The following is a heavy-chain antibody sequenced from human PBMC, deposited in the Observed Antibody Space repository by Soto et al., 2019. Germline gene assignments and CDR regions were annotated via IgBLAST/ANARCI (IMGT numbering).Heavy chain of an antibody. CDR1: GGSISSGDYY. Sequence: PSETLSLTCTVSGGSISSGDYYWSWIRQPPGKGLEWIGYIYYSGSTYYNPSPKSRVTISVDTSKNQFSLKLSSVTAADTAVYYCARAHSSGMFGAPFINWFDPWGQGTLLTVSS. CDR3: ARAHSSGMFGAPFINWFDP. D-gene: IGHD3-10*02. V-gene: IGHV4-30-4*01. J-gene: IGHJ5*02. CDR2: IYYSGST.